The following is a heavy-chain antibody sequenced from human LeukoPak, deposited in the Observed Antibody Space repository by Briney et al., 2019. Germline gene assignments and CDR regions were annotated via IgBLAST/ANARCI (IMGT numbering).Heavy chain of an antibody. Sequence: SETLSLTCTVSGASISDSDFFWAWVRQPPGKGREWIGNIYYSGTTYYNPSLKSRVSVSMDTSKKQFSLKLRSMTAADTAVYYCASRPYRSLAAAGTPYWFDPWGQGTLVTVSS. D-gene: IGHD6-13*01. CDR3: ASRPYRSLAAAGTPYWFDP. CDR2: IYYSGTT. J-gene: IGHJ5*02. CDR1: GASISDSDFF. V-gene: IGHV4-39*01.